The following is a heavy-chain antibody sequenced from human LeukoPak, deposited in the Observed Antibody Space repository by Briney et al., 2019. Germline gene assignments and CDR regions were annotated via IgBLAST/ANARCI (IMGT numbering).Heavy chain of an antibody. Sequence: GGSLRLSCAASGFTFSSYSMNWVRQAPGKGLEWVSSISSSGNYISYADSVKGRFTISRDNAKNPLSLQMNSLRAEDTAVYYCASSGYSSGWYSWTRMDVWGQGTTVTVSS. J-gene: IGHJ6*02. CDR2: ISSSGNYI. D-gene: IGHD6-19*01. CDR3: ASSGYSSGWYSWTRMDV. CDR1: GFTFSSYS. V-gene: IGHV3-21*01.